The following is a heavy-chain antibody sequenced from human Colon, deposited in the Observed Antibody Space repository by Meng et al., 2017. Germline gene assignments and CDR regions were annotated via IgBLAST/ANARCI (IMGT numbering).Heavy chain of an antibody. CDR2: IGHSGTT. D-gene: IGHD3-22*01. Sequence: QPQLQESGPGLGKPSEALPLTCSVSGGSISTSGYYWGWIRQPPGKGLEWIGSIGHSGTTYYTPSLKGRLTLSVDTSKNQISLRLTSVIAADTAVYYCVYFHSGYFTSGQGTLVTVSS. J-gene: IGHJ5*02. CDR1: GGSISTSGYY. V-gene: IGHV4-39*07. CDR3: VYFHSGYFT.